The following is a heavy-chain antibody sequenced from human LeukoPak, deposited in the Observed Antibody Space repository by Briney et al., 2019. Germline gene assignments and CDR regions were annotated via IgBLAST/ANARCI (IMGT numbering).Heavy chain of an antibody. Sequence: SETLSLTCTVSGGSVSSGSYYWSWIRQPPGKGLEWVGYIYYSASTNYNPSLKSRVTISVDTSNNQFSLKLSSVTAADTAVYYCARGSRGYSYGWGQGTLVTVSS. CDR1: GGSVSSGSYY. CDR3: ARGSRGYSYG. D-gene: IGHD5-18*01. V-gene: IGHV4-61*01. J-gene: IGHJ4*02. CDR2: IYYSAST.